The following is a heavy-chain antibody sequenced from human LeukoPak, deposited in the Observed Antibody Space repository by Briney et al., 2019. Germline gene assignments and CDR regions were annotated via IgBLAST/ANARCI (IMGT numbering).Heavy chain of an antibody. J-gene: IGHJ4*02. CDR1: GGSFSGYY. D-gene: IGHD3-22*01. CDR3: ASPSPRGNYDSSGYYYYFDY. Sequence: PSETLSLTCAVYGGSFSGYYWSWIRQPPGKGLEWIGEINHSGSTNYNPSLKSRVTISVDTSKNQFSLKLSSVTAADTAVYYCASPSPRGNYDSSGYYYYFDYWGQGTLVTVSS. CDR2: INHSGST. V-gene: IGHV4-34*01.